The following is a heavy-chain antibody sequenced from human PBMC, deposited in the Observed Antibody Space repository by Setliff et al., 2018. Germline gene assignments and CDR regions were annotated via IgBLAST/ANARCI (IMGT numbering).Heavy chain of an antibody. V-gene: IGHV4-61*02. CDR1: GGSISSGSYY. CDR3: ARVPRFTDMRNAFGI. J-gene: IGHJ3*02. D-gene: IGHD2-15*01. CDR2: IFTSGST. Sequence: SETLSLTCTVSGGSISSGSYYWSWIRQPAGKGLEWIGRIFTSGSTNYNPSLKSRVTIXXXTSXXXXXXXXXXXXAXDXXXXXCARVPRFTDMRNAFGIWGQGTMVTVSS.